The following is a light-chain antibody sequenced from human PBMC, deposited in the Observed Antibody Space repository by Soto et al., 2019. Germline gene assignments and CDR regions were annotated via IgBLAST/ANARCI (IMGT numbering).Light chain of an antibody. J-gene: IGLJ1*01. CDR3: SSYTSSRTYV. Sequence: QSALTQPASVSGSPGQSITISCTGTRSDVGGYNYVYWHQQHPGKAPKLMIYDVTNRPSGVSDRFSGSKSGNTASLTISGLQAEDEADYYCSSYTSSRTYVFGAGTKDTDL. CDR2: DVT. CDR1: RSDVGGYNY. V-gene: IGLV2-14*01.